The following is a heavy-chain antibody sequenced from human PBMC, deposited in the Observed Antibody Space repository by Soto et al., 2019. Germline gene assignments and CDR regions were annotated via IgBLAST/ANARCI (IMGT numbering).Heavy chain of an antibody. CDR1: GGTFSRYA. J-gene: IGHJ4*02. CDR2: IIPIFGTA. V-gene: IGHV1-69*01. CDR3: ARVLTGTRIFDY. D-gene: IGHD1-7*01. Sequence: QVQLVQSGAEVKKPGSSVKVSCKASGGTFSRYAISWVRQAPGQGLEWMGGIIPIFGTANYAQKVQGRVTITADESTSTAYMELSSLRSEDTAVYYCARVLTGTRIFDYWGQGTLVTVSS.